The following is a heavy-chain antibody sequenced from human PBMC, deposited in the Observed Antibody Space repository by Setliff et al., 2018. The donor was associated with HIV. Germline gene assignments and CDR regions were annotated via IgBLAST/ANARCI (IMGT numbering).Heavy chain of an antibody. D-gene: IGHD6-19*01. CDR2: INPRGGIT. CDR3: ARWGAVAGTFDY. CDR1: EYTFTIYY. Sequence: ASVKVSCKASEYTFTIYYIHWVRQALGQGFEWMGIINPRGGITTYSQNFQGRVTMTRDTSTSTIYMELSSLRSEDTAVYYCARWGAVAGTFDYWGQGTLVTVSS. J-gene: IGHJ4*02. V-gene: IGHV1-46*01.